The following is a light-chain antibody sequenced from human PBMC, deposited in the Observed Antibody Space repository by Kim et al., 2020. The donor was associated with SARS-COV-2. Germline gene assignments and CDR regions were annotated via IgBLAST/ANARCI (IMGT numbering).Light chain of an antibody. CDR1: SSNIVSNT. CDR3: AAWDDSLNYYV. J-gene: IGLJ1*01. CDR2: SNN. V-gene: IGLV1-44*01. Sequence: GQRVTITRSESSSNIVSNTVIWYQQLPGTAPKLLIYSNNQRPSGVPDRFSDSKSGTSASLAISGLQSEDGADYYCAAWDDSLNYYVFGTGTKVTVL.